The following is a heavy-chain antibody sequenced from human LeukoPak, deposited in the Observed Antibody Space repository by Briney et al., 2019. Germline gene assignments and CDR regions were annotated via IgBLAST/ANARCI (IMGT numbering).Heavy chain of an antibody. CDR3: ARIYGNYYYYYMDV. CDR1: GYTFTSYG. V-gene: IGHV1-18*01. J-gene: IGHJ6*03. D-gene: IGHD3-10*01. Sequence: ASVKVSCKASGYTFTSYGISWVRQAPGQGLEWMGWISAYNGNTNYAQKLQGRVTITADKSTSTAYMELSSLRSEDTAVYYCARIYGNYYYYYMDVWGKGTTVTVSS. CDR2: ISAYNGNT.